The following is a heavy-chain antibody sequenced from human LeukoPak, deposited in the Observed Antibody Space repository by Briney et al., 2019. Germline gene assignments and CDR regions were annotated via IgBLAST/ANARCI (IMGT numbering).Heavy chain of an antibody. J-gene: IGHJ4*02. CDR1: GYTFTSYG. D-gene: IGHD3-3*01. CDR3: ARVGDFWSGYLLAGFDY. CDR2: ISAYNGNT. Sequence: ASVKVSCKASGYTFTSYGISWVRQAPGQGLEWMGWISAYNGNTNYAQKLQGRATMTTDTSTSTAYMELRSLRSDDTAVYYCARVGDFWSGYLLAGFDYWGQGTLVTVSS. V-gene: IGHV1-18*01.